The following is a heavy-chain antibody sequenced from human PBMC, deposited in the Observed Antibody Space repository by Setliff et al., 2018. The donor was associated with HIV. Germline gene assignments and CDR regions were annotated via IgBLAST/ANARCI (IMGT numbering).Heavy chain of an antibody. D-gene: IGHD3-22*01. Sequence: SETLSLTCAVSSYSIYSGYYWAWIRQSPGRGPEWIGSVYHGGNTYYNPSLKSRVTISMDTSKNRLSLKLNSVTAADTAVYYCARDRHYYHSGAYGGSRDSFDFWGQGTMVTVSS. J-gene: IGHJ3*01. CDR2: VYHGGNT. CDR3: ARDRHYYHSGAYGGSRDSFDF. CDR1: SYSIYSGYY. V-gene: IGHV4-38-2*02.